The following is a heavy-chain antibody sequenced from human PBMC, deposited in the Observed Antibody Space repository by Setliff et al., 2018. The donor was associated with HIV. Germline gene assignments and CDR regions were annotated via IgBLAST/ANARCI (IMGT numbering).Heavy chain of an antibody. CDR2: LSGSGGST. V-gene: IGHV3-23*01. D-gene: IGHD6-19*01. CDR3: ANMQWASNAWYSFDY. J-gene: IGHJ4*02. CDR1: GFNFKTYG. Sequence: GSLRLSCAASGFNFKTYGMTWVRQAPGKGLEWVSSLSGSGGSTYYADSVKGRFTISRDNSKNTLYLRMNSLRAEDTAVYYCANMQWASNAWYSFDYWGQGALVTVSS.